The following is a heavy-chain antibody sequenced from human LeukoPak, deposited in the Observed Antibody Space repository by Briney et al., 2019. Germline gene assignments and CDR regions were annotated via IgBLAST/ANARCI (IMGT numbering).Heavy chain of an antibody. J-gene: IGHJ5*02. CDR3: ARGFYYGSGSYYYWFDP. CDR2: MNPDSGNT. Sequence: GASVKVSCKASGYTFTSYDINWVRQATGQGLEWMGWMNPDSGNTGYAQKFQGRVTMTRNTSISTAYMELSSLRSEDTAVYYCARGFYYGSGSYYYWFDPWGQGTLVTVSS. V-gene: IGHV1-8*02. D-gene: IGHD3-10*01. CDR1: GYTFTSYD.